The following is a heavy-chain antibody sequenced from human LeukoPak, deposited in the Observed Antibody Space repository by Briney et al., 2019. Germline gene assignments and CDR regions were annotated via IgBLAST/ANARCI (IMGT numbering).Heavy chain of an antibody. J-gene: IGHJ4*02. V-gene: IGHV4-59*08. CDR3: ARRLGGTSTGFDY. D-gene: IGHD2-2*01. CDR2: IHYSGST. CDR1: GGSISSYY. Sequence: SETLSLTCTVSGGSISSYYWSSIRQPPGKGLEWIGSIHYSGSTTYNPSLKSRVTISVDTSKNQFSLKLSSVTAADTAVYYCARRLGGTSTGFDYWGQGTLVTVSS.